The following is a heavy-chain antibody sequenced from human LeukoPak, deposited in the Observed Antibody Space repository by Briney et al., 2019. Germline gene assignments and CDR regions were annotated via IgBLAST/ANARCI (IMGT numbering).Heavy chain of an antibody. CDR2: IYPGDSDT. Sequence: KYGESLKISCKGSGYSFTSYWIGWVRQMPGKGLEWMGIIYPGDSDTRYSPSFQGQVTISADKSISTAYLQWSSLKASDTAMYYCARHIKERGIVVVPVASDYWGQGTLVTVSS. CDR3: ARHIKERGIVVVPVASDY. CDR1: GYSFTSYW. D-gene: IGHD2-2*01. V-gene: IGHV5-51*01. J-gene: IGHJ4*02.